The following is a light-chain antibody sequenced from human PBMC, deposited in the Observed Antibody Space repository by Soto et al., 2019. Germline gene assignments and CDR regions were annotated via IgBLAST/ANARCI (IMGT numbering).Light chain of an antibody. CDR2: DVN. CDR1: SSDVGGYKF. V-gene: IGLV2-14*01. Sequence: QSALTQPASVSGSPGQSSTISCTGTSSDVGGYKFVSWYRQYPGKAPKLVISDVNNPPSGVSDRFSGSTSGNTASLTISGLQAEDEPDYYCSSYSSSGTYVFGTRTKLTVL. J-gene: IGLJ1*01. CDR3: SSYSSSGTYV.